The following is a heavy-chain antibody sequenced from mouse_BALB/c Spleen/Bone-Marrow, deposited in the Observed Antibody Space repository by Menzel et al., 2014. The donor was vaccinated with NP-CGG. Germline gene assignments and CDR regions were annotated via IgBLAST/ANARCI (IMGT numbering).Heavy chain of an antibody. V-gene: IGHV1S16*01. J-gene: IGHJ4*01. D-gene: IGHD1-1*01. Sequence: VQLQQSGAELVKPGASVRLSCKAPGYTFTSYWMHWVKLRPGQGFEWFGEINPSNGGINYNEKFKRKATLTVGKSPSTAYMQLSSLTSEDSAVHYCTYMGYYGSSYAMDYWGQGTSVTVSS. CDR3: TYMGYYGSSYAMDY. CDR2: INPSNGGI. CDR1: GYTFTSYW.